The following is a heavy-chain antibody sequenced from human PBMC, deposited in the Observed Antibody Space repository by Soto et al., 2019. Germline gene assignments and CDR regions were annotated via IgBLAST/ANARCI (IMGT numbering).Heavy chain of an antibody. V-gene: IGHV3-74*01. CDR2: INSDGSST. D-gene: IGHD6-13*01. Sequence: GGSLRLSCAASGFTFSSYWMHWVRQAPGKGLVWVSRINSDGSSTSYADSVKGRFTISRDNAKNTLYLQMNSLRAEDTAVYYCARGGAGIAAAGISYYFDYWGQGTLVTVSS. J-gene: IGHJ4*02. CDR1: GFTFSSYW. CDR3: ARGGAGIAAAGISYYFDY.